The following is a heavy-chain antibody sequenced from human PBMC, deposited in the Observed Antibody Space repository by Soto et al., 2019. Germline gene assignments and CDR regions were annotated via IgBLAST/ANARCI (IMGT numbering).Heavy chain of an antibody. J-gene: IGHJ5*02. CDR2: INPSGGST. Sequence: QVQLVQSGAEVKKPGASVKVSCKASGYTFTSYYMHWVRQAPGQGLEWMGIINPSGGSTSYAQKCQGRVTMTRDTSTSTVYMELSSLRSEDTAVYYCARDSTRYSSSSRGWFDPWGQGTLVTVSS. D-gene: IGHD6-6*01. V-gene: IGHV1-46*01. CDR3: ARDSTRYSSSSRGWFDP. CDR1: GYTFTSYY.